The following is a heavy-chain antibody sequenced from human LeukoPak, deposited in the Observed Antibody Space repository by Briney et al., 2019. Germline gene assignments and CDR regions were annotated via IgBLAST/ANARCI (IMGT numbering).Heavy chain of an antibody. CDR3: ARDLIVVVPAARGYYYGMDV. CDR2: INPNSGGS. CDR1: GYTFIGYY. J-gene: IGHJ6*02. V-gene: IGHV1-2*02. D-gene: IGHD2-2*01. Sequence: ATVKVSCKASGYTFIGYYMHWVRQAPGQGLEWMGWINPNSGGSNYAQKFQGRVTMTRDTSISTAYMELSRLTSDDTAVYYCARDLIVVVPAARGYYYGMDVWGQGTTVTVSS.